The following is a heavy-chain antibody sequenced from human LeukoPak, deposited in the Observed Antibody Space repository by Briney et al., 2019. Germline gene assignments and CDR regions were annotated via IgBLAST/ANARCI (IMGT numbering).Heavy chain of an antibody. CDR1: GGTFSSYA. Sequence: ASVKVSCMASGGTFSSYAISWVRQAPGQGLEWMGGIIPIFGTANYAQKFQGRVTITADESTSTAYMELSSLRSEDTAVYYCARDRYVLLWFGELYSWGQGTLVTVSS. CDR3: ARDRYVLLWFGELYS. CDR2: IIPIFGTA. V-gene: IGHV1-69*13. D-gene: IGHD3-10*01. J-gene: IGHJ4*02.